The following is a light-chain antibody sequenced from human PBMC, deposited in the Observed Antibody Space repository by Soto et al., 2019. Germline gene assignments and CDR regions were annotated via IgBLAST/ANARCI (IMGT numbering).Light chain of an antibody. V-gene: IGKV1-5*01. CDR1: QGIRND. J-gene: IGKJ1*01. Sequence: DIQMTQSPSTLSASVGDRFTITCRASQGIRNDLGWYQQKPGKAPKLLIYGASSLESGVPSRFSGSGSGTEFTLTISSLQPDDFATYYCQQYNSYSTFGQGTKVDI. CDR2: GAS. CDR3: QQYNSYST.